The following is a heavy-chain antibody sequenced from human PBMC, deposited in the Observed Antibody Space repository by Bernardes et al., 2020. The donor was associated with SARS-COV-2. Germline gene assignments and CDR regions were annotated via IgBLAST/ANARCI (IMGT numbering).Heavy chain of an antibody. CDR1: GFTFDNYA. V-gene: IGHV3-9*01. CDR3: ATIPGWYELSPVR. Sequence: GGSLRLSCAASGFTFDNYAMHWVRQAPGKGLEWVSGIIWNSSSIVYAASVKGRFTISRDNAKNSLYLQMNSLIAEDTALYYCATIPGWYELSPVRWGKETLVIGSA. CDR2: IIWNSSSI. J-gene: IGHJ4*02. D-gene: IGHD6-19*01.